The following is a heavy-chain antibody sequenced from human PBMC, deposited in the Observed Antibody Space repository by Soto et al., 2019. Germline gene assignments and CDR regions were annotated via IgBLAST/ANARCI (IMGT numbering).Heavy chain of an antibody. J-gene: IGHJ2*01. CDR2: INHSGST. V-gene: IGHV4-34*01. CDR1: GGSFSGYY. D-gene: IGHD6-13*01. Sequence: SQTLPLTCAVYGGSFSGYYWSWIRQPPGKGLEWIGEINHSGSTNYNPSLKSRVTISVDTSKNQFSLKLSSVTAADTAVYYCARRRSSSWFWYFDLWGRGTLVTVSS. CDR3: ARRRSSSWFWYFDL.